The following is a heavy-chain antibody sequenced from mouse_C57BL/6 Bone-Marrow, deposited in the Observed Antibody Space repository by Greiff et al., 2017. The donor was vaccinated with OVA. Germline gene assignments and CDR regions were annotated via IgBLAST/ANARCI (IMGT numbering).Heavy chain of an antibody. CDR1: GFTFSSYA. J-gene: IGHJ2*01. V-gene: IGHV5-9-1*02. CDR2: ISSGGDYI. Sequence: EVQVVESGEGLVKPGGSLKLSCAASGFTFSSYAMSWVRQTPEKRLEWVAYISSGGDYIYYADTVKGRFTISRDNARNTLYLQMSSLKSEDTAMYYCTRADYGSSHFDYWGQGTTLTVSS. CDR3: TRADYGSSHFDY. D-gene: IGHD1-1*01.